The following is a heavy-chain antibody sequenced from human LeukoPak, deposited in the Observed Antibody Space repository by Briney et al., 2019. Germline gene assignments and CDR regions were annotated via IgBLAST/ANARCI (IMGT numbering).Heavy chain of an antibody. CDR2: ISAYNGNT. CDR3: ARDIVFTPPYYDFWSDGPHLDY. CDR1: GYTFTSYG. D-gene: IGHD3-3*01. Sequence: ASVKVSCKASGYTFTSYGISWVRQAPGQGLEWMGWISAYNGNTNYAQKLQGRVTMTTDTSTSTAYMELRSLRSDDTAVYYCARDIVFTPPYYDFWSDGPHLDYWGQGTLVTVSS. J-gene: IGHJ4*02. V-gene: IGHV1-18*01.